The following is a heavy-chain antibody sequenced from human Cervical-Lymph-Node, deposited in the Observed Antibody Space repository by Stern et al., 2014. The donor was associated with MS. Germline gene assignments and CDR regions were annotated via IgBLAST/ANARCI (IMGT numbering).Heavy chain of an antibody. CDR1: GFTFSNYD. CDR2: ISYAGNYK. CDR3: AKGKGRGTLAAPY. V-gene: IGHV3-30*18. Sequence: DQLVESGGGVVQPGRSLRLSCAASGFTFSNYDMHWVRQAPGKGLEWVALISYAGNYKYYADSVKGRFSISRDNSKNTLYLQMTSLRAEDTAVYYCAKGKGRGTLAAPYWGQGTLVTVSS. J-gene: IGHJ4*02. D-gene: IGHD1-1*01.